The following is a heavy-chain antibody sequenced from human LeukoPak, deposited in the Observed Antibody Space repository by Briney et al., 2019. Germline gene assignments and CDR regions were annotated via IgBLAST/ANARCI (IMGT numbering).Heavy chain of an antibody. Sequence: GSLRLSCAASGFTFSDYYMSWVRQPPGKGLEWIGEINHSGSTNYNPSLKSRVTISVDTSKNQFSLKLSSVTAADTAVYYCARGRPDIVVVVAATPGGDYWGQGTLVTVSS. CDR1: GFTFSDYY. J-gene: IGHJ4*02. V-gene: IGHV4-34*01. CDR3: ARGRPDIVVVVAATPGGDY. CDR2: INHSGST. D-gene: IGHD2-15*01.